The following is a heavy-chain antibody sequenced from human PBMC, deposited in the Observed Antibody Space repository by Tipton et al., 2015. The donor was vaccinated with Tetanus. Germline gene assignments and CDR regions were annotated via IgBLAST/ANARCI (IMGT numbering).Heavy chain of an antibody. D-gene: IGHD3-10*01. V-gene: IGHV4-39*01. J-gene: IGHJ3*02. CDR3: VRRPRNYFEDYAFDI. CDR1: GGSISSSSYY. Sequence: TLSLTCTVSGGSISSSSYYWGWIRQPPGKGLEWIGSIYYSGSTYYNPSLKSRVTISVDTSKNQFSLKLSSVTAADTAVYYCVRRPRNYFEDYAFDIWGQGTMVTVSS. CDR2: IYYSGST.